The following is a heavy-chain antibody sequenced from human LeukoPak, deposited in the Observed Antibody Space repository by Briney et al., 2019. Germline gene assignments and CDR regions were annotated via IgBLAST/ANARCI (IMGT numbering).Heavy chain of an antibody. CDR3: ARLPYSYGSGAGYLDL. Sequence: SETLSLTCTVSSGSIRSNYWSWVRQPPGKGLEWIAYIYQSGSTNYNPSLKSRVTISVDTSKNQFSLSLTSVTAADTAVYYCARLPYSYGSGAGYLDLWGRGTLVTVSS. J-gene: IGHJ2*01. CDR1: SGSIRSNY. D-gene: IGHD5-18*01. V-gene: IGHV4-59*08. CDR2: IYQSGST.